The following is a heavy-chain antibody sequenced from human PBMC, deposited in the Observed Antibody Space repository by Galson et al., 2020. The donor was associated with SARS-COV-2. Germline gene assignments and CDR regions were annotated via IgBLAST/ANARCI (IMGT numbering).Heavy chain of an antibody. Sequence: GESLKISCTASGFTFSSYWMSCVRQAPGKGLEWVANIKQDGSEKNYVDSVKGRFTISRDNAKNSLLLQMNSLRAEDTAVYFCASRGAFITPDYWGQGTLVTVSS. CDR1: GFTFSSYW. CDR3: ASRGAFITPDY. CDR2: IKQDGSEK. J-gene: IGHJ4*02. D-gene: IGHD1-26*01. V-gene: IGHV3-7*01.